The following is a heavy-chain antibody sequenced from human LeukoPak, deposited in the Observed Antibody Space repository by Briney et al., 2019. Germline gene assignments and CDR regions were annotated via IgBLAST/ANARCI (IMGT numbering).Heavy chain of an antibody. V-gene: IGHV3-66*01. CDR1: GFTFSSYG. CDR2: IYSGGST. J-gene: IGHJ4*02. CDR3: ARVYGSGSLGEFDY. D-gene: IGHD3-10*01. Sequence: GGSLRLSCAASGFTFSSYGMHWVRQAPGKGLEWVSVIYSGGSTYYADSVKGRFTISRDNSKNTLYLQMNSLRAEDTAVYYCARVYGSGSLGEFDYWGQGTLVTVSS.